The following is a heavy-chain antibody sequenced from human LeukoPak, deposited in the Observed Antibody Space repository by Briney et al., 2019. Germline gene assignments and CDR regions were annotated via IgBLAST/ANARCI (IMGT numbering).Heavy chain of an antibody. Sequence: GGSLRLSCAASGFTLCVYSMIWVRQAPGKGLEWVANINLDGSDRFYVGFVKGRFTISRDNADNSLYLQMNSLRADDTAVYYCGSVIAGAIDYWGQGTLVTVSS. CDR1: GFTLCVYS. D-gene: IGHD3-16*02. CDR2: INLDGSDR. V-gene: IGHV3-7*01. J-gene: IGHJ4*02. CDR3: GSVIAGAIDY.